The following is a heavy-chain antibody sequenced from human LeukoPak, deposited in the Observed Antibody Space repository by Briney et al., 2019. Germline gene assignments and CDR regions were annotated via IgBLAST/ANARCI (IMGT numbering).Heavy chain of an antibody. D-gene: IGHD5-12*01. CDR1: GFTFSTYG. V-gene: IGHV3-48*04. CDR3: AKGGGYEAQYYYYYLDV. J-gene: IGHJ6*03. Sequence: GGSLRLSCAASGFTFSTYGMNWVRQAPGKGLEWVSYISSSGSTIYYADSVKGRFTISRDNAKNTLYLQMKSLRAEDTAVYYCAKGGGYEAQYYYYYLDVWGKGTTVTISS. CDR2: ISSSGSTI.